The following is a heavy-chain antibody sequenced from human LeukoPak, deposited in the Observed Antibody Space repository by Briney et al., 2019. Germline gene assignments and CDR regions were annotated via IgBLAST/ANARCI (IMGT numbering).Heavy chain of an antibody. D-gene: IGHD5-24*01. CDR1: GGSISSGSYY. J-gene: IGHJ4*02. Sequence: PSETLSLTCTVSGGSISSGSYYWSWIRQPAGKGLEWIGRIYTSGSTNYNPSLKSRVTISVDTSKNQFSLKLSSVTAADTAVYYCARGGMATTGWGYRYWGQGTLVTVSS. CDR2: IYTSGST. V-gene: IGHV4-61*02. CDR3: ARGGMATTGWGYRY.